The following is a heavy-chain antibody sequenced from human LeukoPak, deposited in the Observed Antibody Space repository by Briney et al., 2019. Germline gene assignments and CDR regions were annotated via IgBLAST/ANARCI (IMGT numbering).Heavy chain of an antibody. Sequence: SETVSLTCSVSGGSISSYYWSWIRRPAGKGLEWIGRIYTSGSTNYNPSLKSRVTISVDKSKNQFSLKLSSVTAADTAVYYCARDPSSGWSNYYYYYMDVWGKGSTVTVSS. V-gene: IGHV4-4*07. D-gene: IGHD6-19*01. CDR1: GGSISSYY. J-gene: IGHJ6*03. CDR3: ARDPSSGWSNYYYYYMDV. CDR2: IYTSGST.